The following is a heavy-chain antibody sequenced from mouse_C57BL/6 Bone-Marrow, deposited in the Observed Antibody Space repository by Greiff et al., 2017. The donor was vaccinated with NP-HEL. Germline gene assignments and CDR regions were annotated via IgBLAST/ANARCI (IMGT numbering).Heavy chain of an antibody. J-gene: IGHJ3*01. D-gene: IGHD2-4*01. CDR3: ARRGYDYDEFAY. Sequence: VQLQQPGAELVKPGASVKLSCKASGYTFTSYWMQWVKQRPGQGLEWIGETDPSDSYTNYNQKFKGKATLTVDTSSSTAYMQLSSLTSEDSAVYYCARRGYDYDEFAYWGQGTLVTVSA. CDR1: GYTFTSYW. CDR2: TDPSDSYT. V-gene: IGHV1-50*01.